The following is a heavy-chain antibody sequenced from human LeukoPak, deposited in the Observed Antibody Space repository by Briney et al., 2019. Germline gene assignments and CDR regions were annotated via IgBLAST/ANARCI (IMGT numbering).Heavy chain of an antibody. CDR2: INHSGST. J-gene: IGHJ4*02. V-gene: IGHV4-34*01. CDR3: ASAHGPFDY. Sequence: PSETLSLTCAVYGGSFSGYYWSWIRQPPGKGLEWIGEINHSGSTNYNPSLKSRVTISVDTSKNQFSLKLSSVTAADTAVYYCASAHGPFDYWGQGTLVTVSS. CDR1: GGSFSGYY.